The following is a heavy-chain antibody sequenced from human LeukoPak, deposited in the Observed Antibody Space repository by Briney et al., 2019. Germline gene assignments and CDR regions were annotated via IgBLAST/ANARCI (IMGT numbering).Heavy chain of an antibody. CDR2: IIPIFGTA. CDR3: ASPDYYDSSGYPLDY. V-gene: IGHV1-69*13. J-gene: IGHJ4*02. Sequence: SVKVSCRASGGTFSSYAISWVRQAPGQGLEWMGGIIPIFGTANYAQKFQGRVTITADESTSTAYMELSSLRSEDTAVYYCASPDYYDSSGYPLDYWGQGTLVTVSS. D-gene: IGHD3-22*01. CDR1: GGTFSSYA.